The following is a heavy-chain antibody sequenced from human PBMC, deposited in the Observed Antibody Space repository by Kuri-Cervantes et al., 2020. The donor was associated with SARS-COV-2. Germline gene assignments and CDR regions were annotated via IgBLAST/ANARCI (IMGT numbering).Heavy chain of an antibody. D-gene: IGHD4-17*01. CDR3: ARDRGGTTVTTYNTFDY. V-gene: IGHV1-2*02. CDR1: GYTFTGYY. Sequence: GGSLRLSCKASGYTFTGYYMHWVRQAPGQGLEWMGWINPNSGGTNYAQKFQGRVTMTRDTSISTAYMELSRLRSDDTAVYYCARDRGGTTVTTYNTFDYWGQGTLVTVSS. CDR2: INPNSGGT. J-gene: IGHJ4*02.